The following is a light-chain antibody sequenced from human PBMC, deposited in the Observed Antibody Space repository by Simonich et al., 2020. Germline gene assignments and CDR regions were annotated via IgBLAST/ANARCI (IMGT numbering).Light chain of an antibody. Sequence: EIVMTQSPATLSVSPGDRAPLSCRASQSVSSNLAWYQQKPGPAPRLIIYGASTRATGIPARFSGSGSGTEFTLTISSLKSEDFAVYYCQQYNNWPPWTFGQGTKVEIK. CDR3: QQYNNWPPWT. CDR2: GAS. V-gene: IGKV3-15*01. J-gene: IGKJ1*01. CDR1: QSVSSN.